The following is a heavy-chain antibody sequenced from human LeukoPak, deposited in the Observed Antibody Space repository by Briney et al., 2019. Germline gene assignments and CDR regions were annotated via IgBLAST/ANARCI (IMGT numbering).Heavy chain of an antibody. Sequence: PGGSLRLSCAASGFTFRSYSMNWVRQAPGKGLEWVSAIDPSSTYIYYADSVKGRFTISRDNAKNSLYLQMNSLRVEDTAVYYCAKDYVSGDGYWGFDYWGQGTLVTVSS. J-gene: IGHJ4*02. CDR3: AKDYVSGDGYWGFDY. CDR1: GFTFRSYS. CDR2: IDPSSTYI. V-gene: IGHV3-21*01. D-gene: IGHD5-24*01.